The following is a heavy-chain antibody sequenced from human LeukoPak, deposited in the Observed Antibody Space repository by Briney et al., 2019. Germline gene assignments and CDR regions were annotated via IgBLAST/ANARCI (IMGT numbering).Heavy chain of an antibody. D-gene: IGHD6-19*01. CDR2: IKQDGSEK. CDR1: GFTFSSYA. Sequence: GGSLRLSCAASGFTFSSYAMSWVRQAPGKGLEWVANIKQDGSEKYYVDSVKGRFTISRDNAKNSLYLQMNSLRAEDTAVYYCARDRSGWYYWGQGTLVTVSS. CDR3: ARDRSGWYY. J-gene: IGHJ4*02. V-gene: IGHV3-7*01.